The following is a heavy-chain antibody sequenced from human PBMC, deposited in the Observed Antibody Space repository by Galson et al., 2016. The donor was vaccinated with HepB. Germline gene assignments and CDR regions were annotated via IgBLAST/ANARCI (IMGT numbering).Heavy chain of an antibody. V-gene: IGHV5-51*01. Sequence: QSGAEVKKPGESLRISCKGSGYRFTGYWIGWVRQMPGKGLEWMGIIFPGDSNTTYSPSFQGQVTISADESINTAHLQWSSLKASDTAMYYCARHTYSTLSYFDSWGQGTLVTVSS. CDR2: IFPGDSNT. CDR1: GYRFTGYW. D-gene: IGHD2-21*01. CDR3: ARHTYSTLSYFDS. J-gene: IGHJ4*02.